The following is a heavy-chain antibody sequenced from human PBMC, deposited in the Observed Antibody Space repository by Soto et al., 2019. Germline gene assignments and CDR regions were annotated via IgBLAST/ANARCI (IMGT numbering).Heavy chain of an antibody. J-gene: IGHJ4*02. V-gene: IGHV3-23*01. CDR3: ARDKGRSPHDY. CDR2: ISGSGDST. Sequence: GGSLRLSCAASGFTFSVYAMSWVRQAPGKGLEWVSGISGSGDSTHYADSVKGRFTISRDNAKNSLYLQMNSLRAEDTAVYYYARDKGRSPHDYWGQGTLVTVSS. D-gene: IGHD2-15*01. CDR1: GFTFSVYA.